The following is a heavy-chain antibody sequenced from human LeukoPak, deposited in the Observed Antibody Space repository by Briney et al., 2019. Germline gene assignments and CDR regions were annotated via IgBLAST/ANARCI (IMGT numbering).Heavy chain of an antibody. CDR1: GFTFTDFY. D-gene: IGHD5-18*01. CDR3: AKDREDSAMISGVFDL. V-gene: IGHV3-11*05. J-gene: IGHJ2*01. CDR2: ISGSGGHT. Sequence: GVSLRLSCAASGFTFTDFYMSWIRQAPGKGLEWVSGISGSGGHTYNADSVEGRFTISRDNSKNTVSLQLSSLRVEDTAVYFCAKDREDSAMISGVFDLWGRGTLVTVSS.